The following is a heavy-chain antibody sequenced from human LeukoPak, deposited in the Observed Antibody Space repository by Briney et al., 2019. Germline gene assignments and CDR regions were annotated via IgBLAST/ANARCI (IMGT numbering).Heavy chain of an antibody. D-gene: IGHD3-3*01. Sequence: PGGSLRLSCAASGFTFSSYAMHWVRQAPGKGLEWVAVISYDGSNKYYADSVKGRFTISRDNSKNTLYLQMNSLRAEDTAVYYCARGYYDFWSGHFYYYYGMDVWGQGTTVTVSS. CDR2: ISYDGSNK. J-gene: IGHJ6*02. CDR3: ARGYYDFWSGHFYYYYGMDV. V-gene: IGHV3-30-3*01. CDR1: GFTFSSYA.